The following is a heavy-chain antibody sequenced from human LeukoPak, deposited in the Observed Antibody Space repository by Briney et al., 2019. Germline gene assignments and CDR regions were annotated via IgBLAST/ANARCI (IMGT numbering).Heavy chain of an antibody. J-gene: IGHJ6*02. D-gene: IGHD3-3*01. CDR1: GFTFTNAW. Sequence: GGSLRLSCAASGFTFTNAWMNWVRQAPGKGLEWVSGISWNSGSTGYVDSVKGRFTISRDNARNSLYLQMNSLRVEDTALYYCAKESPIFGVVINDVGGMDVWGQGTTVTVSS. V-gene: IGHV3-9*01. CDR2: ISWNSGST. CDR3: AKESPIFGVVINDVGGMDV.